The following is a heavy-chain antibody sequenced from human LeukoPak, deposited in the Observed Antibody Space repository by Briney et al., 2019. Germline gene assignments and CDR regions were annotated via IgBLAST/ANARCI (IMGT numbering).Heavy chain of an antibody. CDR1: GGSISSGGYP. V-gene: IGHV4-30-2*01. D-gene: IGHD3-10*01. J-gene: IGHJ5*02. CDR2: IYHSGST. Sequence: SQTLSLTCAVSGGSISSGGYPWSWIRQPPGKGLEWIGYIYHSGSTYYNPSLKSRVTISVDRSKNQFSLKLSSVTAADTAVYYCARGTMVRGVIRWFDPWGQGTLVTVSS. CDR3: ARGTMVRGVIRWFDP.